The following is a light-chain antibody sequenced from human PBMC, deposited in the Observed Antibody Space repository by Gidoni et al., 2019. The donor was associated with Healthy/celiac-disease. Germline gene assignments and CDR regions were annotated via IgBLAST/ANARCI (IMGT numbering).Light chain of an antibody. J-gene: IGKJ1*01. CDR1: QSISSW. CDR2: KAS. Sequence: DIQMTQSPSTLSASVGDRVTITCRASQSISSWLAWYQQKPGKAPKLLIYKASSVESGVPSRFSGSGSGTEFTRTISSLQPDDFSTYYCQQRWTFGQGTKVEIK. CDR3: QQRWT. V-gene: IGKV1-5*03.